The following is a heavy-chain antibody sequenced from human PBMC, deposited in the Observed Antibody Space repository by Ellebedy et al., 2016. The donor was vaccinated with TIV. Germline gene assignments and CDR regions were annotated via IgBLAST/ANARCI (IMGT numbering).Heavy chain of an antibody. CDR3: VRQRVGGSFLWDV. Sequence: PGGSLRLSCAVSGASFSDSTLTWVRQAPGKGLEWVASISTTISYIFYTDSVKGRFTISRDNANSSLVLQMNSLRTEDTAVYYCVRQRVGGSFLWDVWGRGTTVTVSS. CDR1: GASFSDST. V-gene: IGHV3-21*06. J-gene: IGHJ6*02. D-gene: IGHD2-15*01. CDR2: ISTTISYI.